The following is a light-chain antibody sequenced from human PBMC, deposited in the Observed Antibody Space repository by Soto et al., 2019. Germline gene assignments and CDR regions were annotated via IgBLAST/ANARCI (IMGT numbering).Light chain of an antibody. CDR2: GAS. J-gene: IGKJ4*01. CDR3: QQFNDWPRLT. V-gene: IGKV3-15*01. CDR1: EGVNTN. Sequence: EIVLTQSAATLSVSPGERASLPCRASEGVNTNLAWYQQRPGQGPRLLIYGASTRATGIPARFSGSGSGTEFTLTISSLQSEDFAVYYCQQFNDWPRLTFGGGTKV.